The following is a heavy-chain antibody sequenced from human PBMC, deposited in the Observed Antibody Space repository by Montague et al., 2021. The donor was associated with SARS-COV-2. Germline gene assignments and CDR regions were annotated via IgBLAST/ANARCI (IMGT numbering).Heavy chain of an antibody. CDR3: ARGPRITMIVVVITDIWFDP. D-gene: IGHD3-22*01. J-gene: IGHJ5*02. V-gene: IGHV4-34*01. CDR2: INHSGST. CDR1: GGSVSDYY. Sequence: SETLSLTCAVYGGSVSDYYWSWIRQPPGKGLEWIGKINHSGSTNYNPSLKSRVTTSVDTSKDQFSLKLTSVTAADTAVYYCARGPRITMIVVVITDIWFDPWGQGTLVTVSS.